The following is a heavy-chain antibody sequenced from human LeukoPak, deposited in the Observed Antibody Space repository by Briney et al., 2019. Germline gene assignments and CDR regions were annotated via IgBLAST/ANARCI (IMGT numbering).Heavy chain of an antibody. J-gene: IGHJ3*01. D-gene: IGHD6-19*01. CDR3: ARGSSSGFDAFNV. CDR2: LISSGSYI. CDR1: WFPFSNYS. Sequence: PGGALLLFCSASWFPFSNYSFRWGRPAPGKGLVWGFFLISSGSYIHYAASVKGRFTISRDNAKNSLFLQMNSLRAEDTAVYSCARGSSSGFDAFNVWGQGTVVTVSS. V-gene: IGHV3-21*01.